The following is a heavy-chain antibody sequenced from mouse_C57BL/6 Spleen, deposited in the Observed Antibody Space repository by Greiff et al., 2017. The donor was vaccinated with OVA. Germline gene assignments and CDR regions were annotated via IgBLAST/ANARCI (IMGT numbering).Heavy chain of an antibody. CDR1: GYAFSSSW. CDR3: ARDLTGFAY. V-gene: IGHV1-82*01. CDR2: IYPGDGDT. Sequence: VQLQQSGPELVKPGASVKISCKASGYAFSSSWMNWVKQRPGKGLEWIGRIYPGDGDTNYNGKFKGKATLTADKSSSTAYMQLSSLTSEDSAVYFCARDLTGFAYWGQGTLVTVSA. D-gene: IGHD4-1*01. J-gene: IGHJ3*01.